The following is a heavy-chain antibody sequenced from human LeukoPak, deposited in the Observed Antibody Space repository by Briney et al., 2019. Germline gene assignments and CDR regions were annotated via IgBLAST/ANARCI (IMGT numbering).Heavy chain of an antibody. V-gene: IGHV4-39*01. CDR2: IYYSGST. CDR3: ARADDCSSTSCSPDAFDI. Sequence: SETLSLTCTVSGGSISSSSYYWGWIRQPPGKGLEWIGSIYYSGSTYYNPSLKSRVTISVDTSKNQFSLKLSSVTAADTAVYYCARADDCSSTSCSPDAFDIWGQGTMVTVSS. D-gene: IGHD2-2*01. J-gene: IGHJ3*02. CDR1: GGSISSSSYY.